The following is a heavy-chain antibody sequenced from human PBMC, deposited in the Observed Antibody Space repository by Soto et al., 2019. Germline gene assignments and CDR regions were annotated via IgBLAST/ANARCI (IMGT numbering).Heavy chain of an antibody. CDR3: AKDIAPNHYDSSGEPFDV. V-gene: IGHV3-23*01. CDR2: ISGGGVNT. CDR1: GFTFSNYA. D-gene: IGHD3-22*01. J-gene: IGHJ3*01. Sequence: EVQLLESGGGLVQPGGSLRLSCVASGFTFSNYAMNWVRQAPGKGLEWISAISGGGVNTYYADSVKSRISVSRDNSKSTLYLHIDSLRAADTAVYYCAKDIAPNHYDSSGEPFDVWGQGTKVTVSS.